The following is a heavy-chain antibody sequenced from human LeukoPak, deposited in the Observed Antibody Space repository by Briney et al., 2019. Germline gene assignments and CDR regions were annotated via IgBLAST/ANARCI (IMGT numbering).Heavy chain of an antibody. Sequence: PSETLSLTCAVSGYSISSGYYWGWIRQPPGKGLEWIGSIYHSGSTYYNPSLKSRVTISVDTSKNQFSLKLSSVTAADTAVYYCARARSTTVVTPGYFDYWGQGTLVTVSS. CDR3: ARARSTTVVTPGYFDY. V-gene: IGHV4-38-2*01. D-gene: IGHD4-23*01. CDR1: GYSISSGYY. J-gene: IGHJ4*02. CDR2: IYHSGST.